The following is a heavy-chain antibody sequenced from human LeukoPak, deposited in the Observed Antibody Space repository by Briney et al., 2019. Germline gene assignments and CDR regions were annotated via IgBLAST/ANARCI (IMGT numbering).Heavy chain of an antibody. D-gene: IGHD5-18*01. CDR2: IYTSGST. CDR1: GGSISSYY. V-gene: IGHV4-4*07. CDR3: ARAPDSGYSYSTGPDY. Sequence: PSETLSLTCTVSGGSISSYYWSWIRQPAGKGLEWIGRIYTSGSTNYNPSLKSRVTISVDTSKNQFSLKLSSVTAADTAVYYCARAPDSGYSYSTGPDYWGQGTLVTVSS. J-gene: IGHJ4*02.